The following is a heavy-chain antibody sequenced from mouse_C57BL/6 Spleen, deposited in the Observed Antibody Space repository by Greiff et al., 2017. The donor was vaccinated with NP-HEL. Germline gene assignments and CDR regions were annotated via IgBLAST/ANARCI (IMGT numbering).Heavy chain of an antibody. CDR1: GYSITSGYY. Sequence: ESGPGLVKPSQSLPLTCSVTGYSITSGYYWNWIRQFPGNILEWMGYISYDGSNNYNPSFKNRISITRDTSKNQFFLKLNSVTTEDTATYYCARGGYGAMDYWGQGTSVTVSS. CDR2: ISYDGSN. V-gene: IGHV3-6*01. J-gene: IGHJ4*01. CDR3: ARGGYGAMDY. D-gene: IGHD2-2*01.